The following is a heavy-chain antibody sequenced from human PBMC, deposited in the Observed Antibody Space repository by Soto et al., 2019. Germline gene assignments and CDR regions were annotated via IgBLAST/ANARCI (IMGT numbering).Heavy chain of an antibody. V-gene: IGHV1-69*01. CDR3: AGLDIVVVVADKDYGMDV. Sequence: QVQLVQSGAEEKTPGSSVKVSCKASGGTFSSYAISWVLQAPGQGLEWMGGIIPIFGTANYAQKFQGRVTITADESTSTAYMVLSSLRSEDTAVYYCAGLDIVVVVADKDYGMDVWGQGTTITVSS. D-gene: IGHD2-15*01. CDR2: IIPIFGTA. CDR1: GGTFSSYA. J-gene: IGHJ6*02.